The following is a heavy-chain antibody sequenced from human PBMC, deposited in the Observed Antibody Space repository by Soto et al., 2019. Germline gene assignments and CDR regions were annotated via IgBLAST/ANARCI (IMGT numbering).Heavy chain of an antibody. CDR3: VRVWGSFCSRSSCCTDS. CDR2: INPSDGST. CDR1: GYTFTSYY. Sequence: ASVKVSCKASGYTFTSYYIHWVRQAPGQGLEWMGIINPSDGSTSYAQKCQGRVTRTRDTSTSTGYMELNSVRSEDTAVYYCVRVWGSFCSRSSCCTDSWGPGVLVTV. J-gene: IGHJ4*02. V-gene: IGHV1-46*01. D-gene: IGHD2-2*01.